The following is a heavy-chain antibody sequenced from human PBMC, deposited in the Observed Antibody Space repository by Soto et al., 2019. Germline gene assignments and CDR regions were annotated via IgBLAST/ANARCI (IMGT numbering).Heavy chain of an antibody. V-gene: IGHV1-2*02. CDR2: INPNSGGT. CDR3: ARVIKFDSSSWYNWFDP. Sequence: QVQLVPSGAEVKKPGASVKVSCKASGYTFTGYYMHWVRQAPGQGLEWMGWINPNSGGTHYAQKFQGRVTMTRDTSISTAYMELSRLRSDDTAVYYCARVIKFDSSSWYNWFDPWGQGTLVTVSS. J-gene: IGHJ5*02. CDR1: GYTFTGYY. D-gene: IGHD6-13*01.